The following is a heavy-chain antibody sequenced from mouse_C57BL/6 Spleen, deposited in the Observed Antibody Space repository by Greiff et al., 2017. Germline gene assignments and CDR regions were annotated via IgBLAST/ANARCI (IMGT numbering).Heavy chain of an antibody. Sequence: QVQLQQSGAELAKPGASVKLSCKASGYTFTSYWMHWVKQRPGQGLEWIGYINPSSGYTKYNQKFKDKATLTADKSSCTAYMQLSSLTYEDSAVYYCARSDGNYWYFDVWGTGTTVTVSS. CDR2: INPSSGYT. CDR1: GYTFTSYW. D-gene: IGHD2-1*01. CDR3: ARSDGNYWYFDV. V-gene: IGHV1-7*01. J-gene: IGHJ1*03.